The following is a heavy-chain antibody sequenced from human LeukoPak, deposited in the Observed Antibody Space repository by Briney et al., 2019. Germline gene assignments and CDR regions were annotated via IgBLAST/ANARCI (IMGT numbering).Heavy chain of an antibody. V-gene: IGHV3-53*01. CDR3: VRADNGFDH. D-gene: IGHD1-14*01. J-gene: IGHJ4*02. Sequence: GGSLRLSCAASGFTFSSYSMNWIRQAPGKGLEWVPLIYNNGKTHHADPVQGRFTISRDISKNTVSLQMNGLRSDDTAVYYCVRADNGFDHWGQGALVTVSS. CDR2: IYNNGKT. CDR1: GFTFSSYS.